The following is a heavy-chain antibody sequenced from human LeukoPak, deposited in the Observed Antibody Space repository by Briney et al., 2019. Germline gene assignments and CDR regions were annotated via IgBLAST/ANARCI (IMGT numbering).Heavy chain of an antibody. Sequence: SETLSLTCTVSGGFISTYYWSWIRQPPGKGLEWIGYIYYSGSTNYNPSLKSRVTISVDTSKNQFSLKLSSVTAADTAVYYCARDAGYSSGWQLYYFDYWGQGTLVTVSS. D-gene: IGHD6-19*01. CDR3: ARDAGYSSGWQLYYFDY. CDR1: GGFISTYY. J-gene: IGHJ4*02. CDR2: IYYSGST. V-gene: IGHV4-59*01.